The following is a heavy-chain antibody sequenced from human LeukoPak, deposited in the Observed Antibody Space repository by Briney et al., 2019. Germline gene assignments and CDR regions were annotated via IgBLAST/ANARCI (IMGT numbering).Heavy chain of an antibody. CDR1: GYTFTGYY. CDR3: ARAPDILTGYNYYFDY. CDR2: INPNSGGT. Sequence: ASVKVSCKASGYTFTGYYMHWVRQAPGQGLEWMGWINPNSGGTNYAQKFQGRVTMTKDTSISTAYMELSSLRSEDTAVYYCARAPDILTGYNYYFDYWGQGTLVTVSS. J-gene: IGHJ4*02. D-gene: IGHD3-9*01. V-gene: IGHV1-2*02.